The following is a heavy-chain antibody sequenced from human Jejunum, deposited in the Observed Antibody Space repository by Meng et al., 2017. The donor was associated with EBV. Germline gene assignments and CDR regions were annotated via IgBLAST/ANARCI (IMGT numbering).Heavy chain of an antibody. CDR3: ARGPYCSSGPCPGPFDY. CDR1: GFTFSYHY. D-gene: IGHD2-15*01. Sequence: EVQLVESGGGLVQPGGSLVLSCVVSGFTFSYHYMDWVRQAPGKGLEWIGRSRSKGTGYTTEYAASVKDRFTISRDDSKNSLYLQMNSLKTEDTAVYYCARGPYCSSGPCPGPFDYWGQGTLVTVSS. J-gene: IGHJ4*02. V-gene: IGHV3-72*01. CDR2: SRSKGTGYTT.